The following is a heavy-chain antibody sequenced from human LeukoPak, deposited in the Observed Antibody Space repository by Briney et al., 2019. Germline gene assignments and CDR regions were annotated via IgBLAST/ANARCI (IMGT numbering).Heavy chain of an antibody. Sequence: GASVKVSCKAFGYTFTGYWMHWVRQAPGQGLEWMGIINPSGGSTSYAQKFQGRVTMTRDTSTSTVYMELSSLRSEDTAVYYCARDEYCSGGSCYPSEVWGQGTLVTVSS. CDR3: ARDEYCSGGSCYPSEV. CDR1: GYTFTGYW. V-gene: IGHV1-46*01. D-gene: IGHD2-15*01. CDR2: INPSGGST. J-gene: IGHJ4*02.